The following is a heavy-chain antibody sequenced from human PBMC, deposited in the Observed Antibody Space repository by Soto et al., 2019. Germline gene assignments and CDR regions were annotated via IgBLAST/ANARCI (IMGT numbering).Heavy chain of an antibody. V-gene: IGHV4-59*08. CDR3: ARRQWYYYYMDV. J-gene: IGHJ6*03. CDR1: GGSISSYY. CDR2: IYYSGST. Sequence: PSETLSHTSTVSGGSISSYYWSWIRQPPGKGLEWIGYIYYSGSTNYNPSLKSRVTISVDTSKNQFSLKLSSVTAADTAVYYCARRQWYYYYMDVWGKGTTVTAP. D-gene: IGHD6-19*01.